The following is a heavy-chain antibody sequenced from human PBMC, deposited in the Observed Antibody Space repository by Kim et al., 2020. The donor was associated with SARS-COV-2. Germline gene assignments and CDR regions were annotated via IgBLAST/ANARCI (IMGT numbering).Heavy chain of an antibody. Sequence: SYTPALRSRVPISVDTSKNQFALKLSSVPAADTAVYYWARNYNILGPDYWGQGILVTVSS. CDR3: ARNYNILGPDY. V-gene: IGHV4-39*01. D-gene: IGHD1-20*01. J-gene: IGHJ4*02.